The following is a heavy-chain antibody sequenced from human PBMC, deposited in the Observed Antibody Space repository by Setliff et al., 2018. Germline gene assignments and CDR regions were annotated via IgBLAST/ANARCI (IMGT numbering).Heavy chain of an antibody. V-gene: IGHV3-9*01. Sequence: GGSLRLSCAASGFTFDDYAMHWVRQAPGKGLEWVSGISWNSDEINYADSGRGRFTISRDNAKNSLYLQMNSLRAEDTALYHCVKDNRLVSSSYFYAMGVWGQGTTVTVSS. CDR3: VKDNRLVSSSYFYAMGV. J-gene: IGHJ6*02. D-gene: IGHD3-9*01. CDR2: ISWNSDEI. CDR1: GFTFDDYA.